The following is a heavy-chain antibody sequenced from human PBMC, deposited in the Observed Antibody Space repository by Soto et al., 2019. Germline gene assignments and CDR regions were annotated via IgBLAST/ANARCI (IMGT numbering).Heavy chain of an antibody. V-gene: IGHV4-59*12. D-gene: IGHD3-10*01. CDR1: GGSISSYY. CDR3: ARDSTEYYYGSGSNYYYYYGMDV. J-gene: IGHJ6*02. CDR2: IYYSGST. Sequence: SETLSLTCTVSGGSISSYYWSWIRQPPGKGLEWIGYIYYSGSTNYNPSLKSRVTISVDTSKNQFSLKLSSVTAADTAVYYCARDSTEYYYGSGSNYYYYYGMDVWGQGTTVTVSS.